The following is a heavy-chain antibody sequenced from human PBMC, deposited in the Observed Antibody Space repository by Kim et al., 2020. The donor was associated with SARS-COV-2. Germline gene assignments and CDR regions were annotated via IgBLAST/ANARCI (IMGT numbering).Heavy chain of an antibody. Sequence: RVTISVDASKNQFSLKLSSVTAADTAVYYCARGHYDILTGYYYNVGFDYWGQGTLVTVSS. J-gene: IGHJ4*02. D-gene: IGHD3-9*01. V-gene: IGHV4-34*01. CDR3: ARGHYDILTGYYYNVGFDY.